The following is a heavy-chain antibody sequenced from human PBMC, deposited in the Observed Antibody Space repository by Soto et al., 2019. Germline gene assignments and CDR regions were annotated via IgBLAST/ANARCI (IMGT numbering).Heavy chain of an antibody. CDR2: ISYDGTNK. J-gene: IGHJ4*02. CDR3: ARDPKTSGGQHWAFNYFDS. CDR1: GFSFSISP. D-gene: IGHD7-27*01. V-gene: IGHV3-30-3*01. Sequence: QVQLVESGGGLVQPGRSLRLSCAASGFSFSISPMHWVRQAPGKGPELVALISYDGTNKFYADSVKGRFTISRDDPKSTLYLQVDSLRPEDAAVYYCARDPKTSGGQHWAFNYFDSWGQGTLVTVSS.